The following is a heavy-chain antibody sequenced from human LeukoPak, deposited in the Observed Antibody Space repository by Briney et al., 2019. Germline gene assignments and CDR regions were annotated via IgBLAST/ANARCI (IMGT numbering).Heavy chain of an antibody. CDR2: IYYSGST. J-gene: IGHJ5*02. Sequence: PSETLSLTCTVSGGSITSSSSYWSWIRQPPGKGLEWIGYIYYSGSTYYNPSLKSRVTISVDTSKNQFSLKLSSVTAADTAVYYCAREQALNSVALHWFDPWGQGTLVTASS. V-gene: IGHV4-30-4*08. CDR3: AREQALNSVALHWFDP. D-gene: IGHD2-15*01. CDR1: GGSITSSSSY.